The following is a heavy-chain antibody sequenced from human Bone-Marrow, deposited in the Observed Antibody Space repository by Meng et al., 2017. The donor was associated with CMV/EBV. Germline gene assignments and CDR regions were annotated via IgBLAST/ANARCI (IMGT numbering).Heavy chain of an antibody. CDR2: IYYSGST. J-gene: IGHJ6*02. CDR1: GDSISGSTFY. Sequence: SETLSLTCTVSGDSISGSTFYWGWIRQPPGKGLEWIGYIYYSGSTNYNPSLKSRVTISVDTSKNQFSLKLSSVTAADTAVYYCARCIGAVRSGMDVWGQGTTVTVSS. D-gene: IGHD5-12*01. CDR3: ARCIGAVRSGMDV. V-gene: IGHV4-61*05.